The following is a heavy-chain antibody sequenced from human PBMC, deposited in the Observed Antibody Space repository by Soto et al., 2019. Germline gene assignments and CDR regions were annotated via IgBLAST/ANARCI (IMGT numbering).Heavy chain of an antibody. Sequence: SVSNAWMNWVRQAPGKGREWVGRIKSKTDGGTTDYAAPVKGRFTISRDDSKNTLYLQMNSLKTEDTAVYYCTTDDYGDYSAFDIWGQGTMVTVSS. V-gene: IGHV3-15*07. CDR1: SVSNAW. CDR2: IKSKTDGGTT. D-gene: IGHD4-17*01. J-gene: IGHJ3*02. CDR3: TTDDYGDYSAFDI.